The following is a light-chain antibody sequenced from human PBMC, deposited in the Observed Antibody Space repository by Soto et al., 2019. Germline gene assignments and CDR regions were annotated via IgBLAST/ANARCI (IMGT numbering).Light chain of an antibody. CDR3: QQYHSSLWT. CDR2: GTS. Sequence: EIVLTQSPGTLSLSPGERATLSCRASQSVSSSYLAWYQQKPGQAPRLLIYGTSSRATGIPDRFSGSGSGTDFTLTISRLEPEDFALYYCQQYHSSLWTFGQGTKVEIE. V-gene: IGKV3-20*01. CDR1: QSVSSSY. J-gene: IGKJ1*01.